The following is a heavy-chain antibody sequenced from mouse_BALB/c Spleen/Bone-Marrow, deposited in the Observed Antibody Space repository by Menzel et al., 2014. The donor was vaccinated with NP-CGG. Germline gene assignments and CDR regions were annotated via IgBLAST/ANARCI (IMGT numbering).Heavy chain of an antibody. CDR1: GFTFTDYY. V-gene: IGHV7-3*02. J-gene: IGHJ3*01. CDR2: IRNKANGYTT. Sequence: EVQLQQSGGGLVQPGGSLRLSCATSGFTFTDYYMSWVRQPPGKALEWLGFIRNKANGYTTEYSASVKGRFTISRDNSXXXXXXXXNTLRAEDSATYYCARDVGNYVRFAYWGQGTLVTVSA. D-gene: IGHD2-1*01. CDR3: ARDVGNYVRFAY.